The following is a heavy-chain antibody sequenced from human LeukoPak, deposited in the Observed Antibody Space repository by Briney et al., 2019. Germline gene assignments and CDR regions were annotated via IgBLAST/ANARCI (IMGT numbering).Heavy chain of an antibody. CDR2: IYHSGST. V-gene: IGHV4-30-2*01. CDR3: ARVKWSQRSFDY. J-gene: IGHJ4*02. CDR1: GGSISSGGYS. D-gene: IGHD2-15*01. Sequence: SETLSLTCAVSGGSISSGGYSWSWIRQPPGKGLEWIGYIYHSGSTYYNPSLKGRVTISVDTSKNQFSLKLSSVTAADTAVYYCARVKWSQRSFDYWGQGTLVTVSS.